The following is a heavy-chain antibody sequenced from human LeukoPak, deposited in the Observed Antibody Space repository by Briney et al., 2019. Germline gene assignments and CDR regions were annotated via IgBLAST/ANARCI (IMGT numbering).Heavy chain of an antibody. CDR2: FDPEDGET. D-gene: IGHD3-22*01. V-gene: IGHV1-24*01. CDR3: ARSYYDSSGYYGGDAFDI. CDR1: GYTLTELS. Sequence: EASVMVSCKVSGYTLTELSMHWVRQAPGKGLEWMGGFDPEDGETIYAQKFQGRVTMTEDTSTDTAYMELSSLRSEDTAVYYCARSYYDSSGYYGGDAFDIWGQGTMVTVSS. J-gene: IGHJ3*02.